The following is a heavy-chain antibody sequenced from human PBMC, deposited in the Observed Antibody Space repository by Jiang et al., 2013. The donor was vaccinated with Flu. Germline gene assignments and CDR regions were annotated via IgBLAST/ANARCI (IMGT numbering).Heavy chain of an antibody. D-gene: IGHD2-15*01. V-gene: IGHV1-18*01. Sequence: AQKLQGRVTMTTDTSTSTAYMELRSLRSDDTAVYYCARGVQYCSGGSCYYYFDYWGQGTLVTVSS. CDR3: ARGVQYCSGGSCYYYFDY. J-gene: IGHJ4*02.